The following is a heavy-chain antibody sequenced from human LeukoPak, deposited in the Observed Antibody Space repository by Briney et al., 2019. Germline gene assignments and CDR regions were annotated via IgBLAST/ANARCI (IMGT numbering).Heavy chain of an antibody. Sequence: GGSLRLSCAASGFTFSSYEMNWVRQAPGKGLEWVSYISSSGSTIYYADSVKGRFTISRDNGKNSLYLQMNSLRAEDTAVYYCARDRLHYGEYEKTFDYWGQGTLVTVSS. V-gene: IGHV3-48*03. CDR2: ISSSGSTI. CDR1: GFTFSSYE. D-gene: IGHD4-17*01. J-gene: IGHJ4*02. CDR3: ARDRLHYGEYEKTFDY.